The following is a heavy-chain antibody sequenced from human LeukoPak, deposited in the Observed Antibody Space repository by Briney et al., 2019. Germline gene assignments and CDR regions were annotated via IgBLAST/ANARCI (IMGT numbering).Heavy chain of an antibody. V-gene: IGHV1-18*01. CDR1: GYTFTSYG. D-gene: IGHD5-24*01. CDR2: ISAYNGNT. Sequence: ASVKVSCKASGYTFTSYGISWVRQAPGQGLEWMGWISAYNGNTNYAQKFQGRVTITADKSTSTAYMELSSLRSEDTAVYYCARLHRDGYNFDYWGQGTLVTVSS. CDR3: ARLHRDGYNFDY. J-gene: IGHJ4*02.